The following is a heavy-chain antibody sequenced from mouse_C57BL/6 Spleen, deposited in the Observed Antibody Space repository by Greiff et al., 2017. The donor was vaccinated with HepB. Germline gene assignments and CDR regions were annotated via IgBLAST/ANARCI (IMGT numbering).Heavy chain of an antibody. CDR2: ISSGSSTL. V-gene: IGHV5-17*01. Sequence: EVMLVESGGGLVKPGGSLKLSCAASGFTFSDYGMHWVRQAPEKGLEWVAYISSGSSTLYYADTVKGRFTISRDNAKNTLFLQMTSLRSEDTAMYYCARPGDGSSWFAYWGQGTLVTVSA. CDR1: GFTFSDYG. J-gene: IGHJ3*01. D-gene: IGHD2-3*01. CDR3: ARPGDGSSWFAY.